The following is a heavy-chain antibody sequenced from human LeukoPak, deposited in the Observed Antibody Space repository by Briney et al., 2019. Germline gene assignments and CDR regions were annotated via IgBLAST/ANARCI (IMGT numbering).Heavy chain of an antibody. D-gene: IGHD1-7*01. Sequence: SQTLSLTCTVSGGFISSYYWSWIRQPPGKGLEWIGSIYHSGSTYYNPPLKRRVTISVDTSKNQFSLKLSSVTAADTAVYYCAREGYWNYGYYYYYMDVWGKGTTVTVSS. J-gene: IGHJ6*03. V-gene: IGHV4-38-2*02. CDR1: GGFISSYY. CDR2: IYHSGST. CDR3: AREGYWNYGYYYYYMDV.